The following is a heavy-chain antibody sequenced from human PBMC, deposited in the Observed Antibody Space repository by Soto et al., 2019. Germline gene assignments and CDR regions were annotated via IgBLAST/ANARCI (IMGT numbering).Heavy chain of an antibody. D-gene: IGHD3-16*01. V-gene: IGHV4-38-2*01. CDR2: IYHSGST. CDR3: ARALGDWYFDL. Sequence: SETLSLTCAVSVYSISSGYYWGWIRQPPGKGLEWIGSIYHSGSTYYNPSLKSRVTISVDTSKNQFSLRLSSVTAADTAVYYCARALGDWYFDLWGRGTLVTVSS. J-gene: IGHJ2*01. CDR1: VYSISSGYY.